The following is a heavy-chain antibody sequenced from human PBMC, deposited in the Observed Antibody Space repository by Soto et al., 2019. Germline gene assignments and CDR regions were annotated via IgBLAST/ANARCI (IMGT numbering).Heavy chain of an antibody. J-gene: IGHJ4*02. D-gene: IGHD1-7*01. CDR1: GFSLSRKGMS. CDR3: RRSTNWIYGKYLDF. V-gene: IGHV2-70*01. Sequence: SGPTLVNPKQTLILTCAFSGFSLSRKGMSVSWIRQPPGKALEFLALIDWEEEKFYSPSLRTRLTVSNATSNSHVVLTLTNVDPVDTPAYYCRRSTNWIYGKYLDFWGQGSLCTVGS. CDR2: IDWEEEK.